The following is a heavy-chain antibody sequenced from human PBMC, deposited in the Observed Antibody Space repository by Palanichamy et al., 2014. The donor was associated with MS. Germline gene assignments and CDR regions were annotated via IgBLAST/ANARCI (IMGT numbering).Heavy chain of an antibody. CDR3: ARNSGSYYGLYFFDY. CDR2: IKEDGSEK. Sequence: EVQLVEVWGRALVRAGGVPSRLSCAASGFTFSNYWMSWVRQAPGKGLEWVANIKEDGSEKYYADSVKGRFTISRDNAKNSLYLQMNRLRAEDTAVYYCARNSGSYYGLYFFDYWGQGTLVTVSS. V-gene: IGHV3-7*01. D-gene: IGHD1-26*01. J-gene: IGHJ4*02. CDR1: GFTFSNYW.